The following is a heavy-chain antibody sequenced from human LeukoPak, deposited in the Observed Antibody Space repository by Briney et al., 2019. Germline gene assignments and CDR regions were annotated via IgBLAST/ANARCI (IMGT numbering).Heavy chain of an antibody. V-gene: IGHV1-3*01. CDR3: ARGSTSDWPLDH. CDR1: GYTFRAYA. Sequence: ASVKVSCKASGYTFRAYAIHWVRQAPGQRFEWMGWIDADNGDTRYSQRFQGRVTITRDTSASTVYMVLSSLRSEDTAVYYCARGSTSDWPLDHWGQETLVTISS. D-gene: IGHD6-19*01. J-gene: IGHJ4*02. CDR2: IDADNGDT.